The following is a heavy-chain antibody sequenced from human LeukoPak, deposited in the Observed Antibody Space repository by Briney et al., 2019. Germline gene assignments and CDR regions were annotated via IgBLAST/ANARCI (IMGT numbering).Heavy chain of an antibody. J-gene: IGHJ5*02. V-gene: IGHV1-2*02. D-gene: IGHD3-9*01. CDR2: INPNSGGT. CDR1: GYTFTGYY. CDR3: ARDVNYDILTGYPDTYNWFDP. Sequence: ASVKVSCKASGYTFTGYYMHWVRQAPGQGLEWMGWINPNSGGTNYEQKFQGRVTMTRDTSISTAYMELSRLRSDDTAVYYCARDVNYDILTGYPDTYNWFDPWGQGTLVTVSS.